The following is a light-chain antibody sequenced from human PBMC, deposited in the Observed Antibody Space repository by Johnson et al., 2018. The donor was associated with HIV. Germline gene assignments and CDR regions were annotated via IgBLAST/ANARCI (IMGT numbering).Light chain of an antibody. J-gene: IGLJ1*01. CDR2: DNN. CDR3: GTWDSSLSAGGFV. V-gene: IGLV1-51*01. CDR1: SSNIGNNY. Sequence: QSVLSQPPSVSAAPGQKVTISCSGSSSNIGNNYVSWYQQLPGTAPKLVIYDNNKRPSGIPDQFSGSKSGTSATLGIPALQTVDEADYYCGTWDSSLSAGGFVFGTGTKVTVL.